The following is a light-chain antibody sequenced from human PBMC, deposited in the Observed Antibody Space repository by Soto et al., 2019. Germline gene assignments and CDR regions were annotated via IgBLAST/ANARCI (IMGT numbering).Light chain of an antibody. CDR2: GAS. V-gene: IGKV3-20*01. Sequence: EIVLTQSPGTLSLSPGERATLSCRASQSITSNFLAWYQQKPGQAPRLLIYGASTRAAGVPDRFSGSGSGTEFTLPITRLEPEDFAGYYCQQYCRSPLMYTFGQGTKLGVK. CDR3: QQYCRSPLMYT. J-gene: IGKJ2*01. CDR1: QSITSNF.